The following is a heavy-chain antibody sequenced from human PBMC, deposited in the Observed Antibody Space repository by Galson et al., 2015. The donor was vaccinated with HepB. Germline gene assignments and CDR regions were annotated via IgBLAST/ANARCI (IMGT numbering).Heavy chain of an antibody. J-gene: IGHJ6*02. CDR2: IYYSGST. V-gene: IGHV4-31*03. D-gene: IGHD6-13*01. Sequence: TLSLTCTVSGGSISSGGYYWSWIRQHPGKGLEWIGYIYYSGSTYYNPSLKSRVTISVDTSKNQFSLKLSSVTAADTAVYYCARERFSSRHYYYYGMDVWGQGTTVTVSS. CDR3: ARERFSSRHYYYYGMDV. CDR1: GGSISSGGYY.